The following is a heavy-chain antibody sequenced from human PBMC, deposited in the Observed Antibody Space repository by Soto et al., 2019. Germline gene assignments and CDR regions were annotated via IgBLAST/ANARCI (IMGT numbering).Heavy chain of an antibody. Sequence: ASVKVSCKASGYTFTSYGISWVRQAPGQGLEWMGWISAYNGNTNYAQKLQGRVTMTTDTSTSTAYMELRSLGSDDTAVYYCAREAAYYDFWSGYSPPRDYYYYGMDVWGQGTTVTVSS. V-gene: IGHV1-18*01. CDR2: ISAYNGNT. J-gene: IGHJ6*02. CDR3: AREAAYYDFWSGYSPPRDYYYYGMDV. CDR1: GYTFTSYG. D-gene: IGHD3-3*01.